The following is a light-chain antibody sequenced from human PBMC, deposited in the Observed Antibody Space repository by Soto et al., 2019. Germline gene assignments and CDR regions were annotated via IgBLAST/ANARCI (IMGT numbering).Light chain of an antibody. CDR3: QEYNSYTGT. Sequence: EIVLTQSPATLSLSPGERATLSCRASQSVSSYLGWYQQKPGQAPRLLIYGASTRATGIPARFSGSGSGTEFTLTISSLQPDDFGTYYCQEYNSYTGTFGPGTKVDIK. CDR1: QSVSSY. V-gene: IGKV3-15*01. J-gene: IGKJ1*01. CDR2: GAS.